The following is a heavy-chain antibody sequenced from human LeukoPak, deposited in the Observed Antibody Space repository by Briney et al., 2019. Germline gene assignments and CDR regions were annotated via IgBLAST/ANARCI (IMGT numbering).Heavy chain of an antibody. CDR2: ISWNSGTI. D-gene: IGHD2-15*01. CDR3: VKGAAYHLGDAFDI. J-gene: IGHJ3*02. CDR1: GFTFDDYV. Sequence: PGGSLRLSCAASGFTFDDYVMNWVRQAPGKGLEWVSGISWNSGTIGYADSVKGRFTISRDNAKNSLYLQMNSLRAKDTALYYCVKGAAYHLGDAFDIWGQGTMVTVSS. V-gene: IGHV3-9*01.